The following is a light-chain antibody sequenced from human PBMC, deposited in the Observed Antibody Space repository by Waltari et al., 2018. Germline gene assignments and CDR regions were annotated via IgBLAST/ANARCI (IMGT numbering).Light chain of an antibody. V-gene: IGKV3-15*01. CDR1: QSVSST. CDR2: GAS. J-gene: IGKJ1*01. Sequence: EIVITQPPATLSVPLGQRTTLSRRASQSVSSTVAWYQQRPGQAPRLLIYGASTRATGVPARFSGSGSGTEFTLTISSLQSEDFAIYYCQQYYNWLWTFGQGTKVEIK. CDR3: QQYYNWLWT.